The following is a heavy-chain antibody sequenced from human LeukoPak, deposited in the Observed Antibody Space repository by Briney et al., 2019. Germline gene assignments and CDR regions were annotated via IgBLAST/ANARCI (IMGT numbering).Heavy chain of an antibody. V-gene: IGHV4-39*07. CDR3: ARGRPDSSGYFEDDY. CDR2: INHSGST. CDR1: GGSISSSSYY. J-gene: IGHJ4*02. Sequence: SETXSLTCTVSGGSISSSSYYWGWIXQPPGKGLEWTGEINHSGSTNYNPSLKSRVTISVDTSKNQFSLKLSSVTAADTAVYYCARGRPDSSGYFEDDYWGQGTLVTVSS. D-gene: IGHD3-22*01.